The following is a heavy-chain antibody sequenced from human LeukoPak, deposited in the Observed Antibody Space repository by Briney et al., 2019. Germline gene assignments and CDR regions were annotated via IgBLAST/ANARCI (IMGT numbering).Heavy chain of an antibody. J-gene: IGHJ3*02. D-gene: IGHD2-2*02. Sequence: PSETLSLTCTVSGYSISSGYYWDWIRQPPGKGLEWIGNIYHSGNTYYNPSLKSRVTISVDTSKNRFSLKLNSVTAADTAVYYCARQGGGYCSSTRCYSALDIWGQGTMVTVSS. CDR2: IYHSGNT. CDR1: GYSISSGYY. V-gene: IGHV4-38-2*02. CDR3: ARQGGGYCSSTRCYSALDI.